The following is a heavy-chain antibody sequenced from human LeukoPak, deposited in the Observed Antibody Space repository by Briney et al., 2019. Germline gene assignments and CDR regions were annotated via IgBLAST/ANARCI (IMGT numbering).Heavy chain of an antibody. D-gene: IGHD4-17*01. CDR3: ARSITSTGTGDY. Sequence: PSETLSLTCTVSGGSISSYYWSWIRQPPGKGLEWIGYIYYSGSTNYNPSLKSRVTISVDTSKNQFPLKLSSVTAADTAVYYCARSITSTGTGDYWGQGTLVTVSS. CDR2: IYYSGST. V-gene: IGHV4-59*01. CDR1: GGSISSYY. J-gene: IGHJ4*02.